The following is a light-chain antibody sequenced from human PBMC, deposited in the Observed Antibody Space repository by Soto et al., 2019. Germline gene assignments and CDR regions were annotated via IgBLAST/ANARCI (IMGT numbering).Light chain of an antibody. V-gene: IGKV1-5*03. Sequence: DIQMTQSPSTLSAAVGDRVTITCRARQSISSWLALYQQKPGKAPKLLIYKASSLESGVPSRFSGSGSGTEFTLTISSLQPDDFATYYCQQYNSYPYTFGQGTKLEIK. CDR3: QQYNSYPYT. J-gene: IGKJ2*01. CDR2: KAS. CDR1: QSISSW.